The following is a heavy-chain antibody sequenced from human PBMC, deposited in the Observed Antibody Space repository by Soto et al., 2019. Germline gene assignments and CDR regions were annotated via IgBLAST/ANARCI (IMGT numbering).Heavy chain of an antibody. CDR2: IYFGGST. J-gene: IGHJ4*02. V-gene: IGHV4-39*01. CDR3: ARHNYGSGSTYFDY. CDR1: GDSISSSSFF. D-gene: IGHD3-10*01. Sequence: PSETLSLTCSVSGDSISSSSFFWGWIRQPPGKGLEWIGYIYFGGSTNYNPSLKSRVTISVDTSKNQFSLKLNSMTAADTAVYYCARHNYGSGSTYFDYWGQGTLVTVS.